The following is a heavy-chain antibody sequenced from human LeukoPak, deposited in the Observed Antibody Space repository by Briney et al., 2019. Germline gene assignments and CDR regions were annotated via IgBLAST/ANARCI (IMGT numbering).Heavy chain of an antibody. Sequence: GGSLRLSCAASGLTFSSYGMHWVRQGPGKGLEWVAAISPDGDNEYYADSVKGRITISRDNSKNTLYLQMNSLTTDDTAVYYCAKDGPYTSSFDYWGQGTLVTVSS. J-gene: IGHJ4*02. D-gene: IGHD6-13*01. CDR3: AKDGPYTSSFDY. CDR1: GLTFSSYG. CDR2: ISPDGDNE. V-gene: IGHV3-30*18.